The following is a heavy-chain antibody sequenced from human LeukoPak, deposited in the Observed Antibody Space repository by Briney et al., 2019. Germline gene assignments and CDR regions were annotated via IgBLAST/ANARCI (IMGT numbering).Heavy chain of an antibody. V-gene: IGHV3-23*01. D-gene: IGHD5-18*01. Sequence: GGSLSLSCAASGFTFSSCAMSWVRQIPGKGLEWVSAIISSGGITYYADSVKGRFTISRDNSKNTLYLQMNSLRAEDTAIYYCAKAIRGYSYGLTDYWGQGTLVTVSS. CDR1: GFTFSSCA. J-gene: IGHJ4*02. CDR3: AKAIRGYSYGLTDY. CDR2: IISSGGIT.